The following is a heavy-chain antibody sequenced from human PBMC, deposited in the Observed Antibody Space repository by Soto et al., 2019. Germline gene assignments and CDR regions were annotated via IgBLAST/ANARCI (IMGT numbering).Heavy chain of an antibody. J-gene: IGHJ4*02. D-gene: IGHD3-22*01. CDR1: GGSISRSSFF. CDR3: ASSGYYDTSGYYFYFDY. CDR2: IGNIYYSGST. V-gene: IGHV4-39*01. Sequence: SETLSLTCTVSGGSISRSSFFWGWIRQPPGKGLEWIGSIGNIYYSGSTYYNPSLKSRVTISVDTSKNQFSLKLSSVTAADTAVYYCASSGYYDTSGYYFYFDYWGQETLVTVSS.